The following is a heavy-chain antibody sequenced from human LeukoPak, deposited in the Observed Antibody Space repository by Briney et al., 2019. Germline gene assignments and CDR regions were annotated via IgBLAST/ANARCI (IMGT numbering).Heavy chain of an antibody. CDR2: IYYSGST. J-gene: IGHJ4*02. Sequence: SETLSLTCNVSGGSISSSSYYWGWLRQPPGLGLEWFGSIYYSGSTYYNPSLKSRVTISVDTSKNQFSLKLSSVTAADTAVYYCATRRIAAAGTLPFDYWGQGTLVTVSS. D-gene: IGHD6-13*01. CDR3: ATRRIAAAGTLPFDY. V-gene: IGHV4-39*07. CDR1: GGSISSSSYY.